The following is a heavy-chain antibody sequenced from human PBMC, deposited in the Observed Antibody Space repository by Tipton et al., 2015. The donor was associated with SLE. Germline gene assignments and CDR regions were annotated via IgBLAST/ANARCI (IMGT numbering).Heavy chain of an antibody. V-gene: IGHV4-61*02. CDR3: ARQGDYIADYYYYGMDV. D-gene: IGHD3-10*01. CDR2: IYYSGST. Sequence: LRLSCTVSGGSISSGSYYWSWIRQPAGKGLEWIGRIYYSGSTNYNPSLKSRVTVSVDTSKNQFSLKLSSVTAADTAVYYCARQGDYIADYYYYGMDVWGQGTTVTVSS. J-gene: IGHJ6*02. CDR1: GGSISSGSYY.